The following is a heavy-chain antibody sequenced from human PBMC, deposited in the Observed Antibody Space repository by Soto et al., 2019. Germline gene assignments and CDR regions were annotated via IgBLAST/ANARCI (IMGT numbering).Heavy chain of an antibody. CDR3: ARWLTTYSGSH. Sequence: GGSLRLSCAASGFTVSSNYMSWVRQAPGKGLEWVSVIYSGGSTYYADSVKGRFTISRDNSKNTLYLQMNSLRAEDTAVYYCARWLTTYSGSHWGQGTLVTVS. V-gene: IGHV3-53*01. D-gene: IGHD3-22*01. CDR2: IYSGGST. CDR1: GFTVSSNY. J-gene: IGHJ4*02.